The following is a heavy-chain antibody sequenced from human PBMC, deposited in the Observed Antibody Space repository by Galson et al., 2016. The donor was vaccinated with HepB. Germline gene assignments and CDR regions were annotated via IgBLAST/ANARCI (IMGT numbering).Heavy chain of an antibody. D-gene: IGHD4-11*01. Sequence: SLRLSCAASGFTFDDYAMHWVRQVPGKGLEWVSGITWNSLSTDYADSVRGRFVISRDNARNSLYLQMNRLTAEDTALYHCARDPTVTGDFYFDVWGRGTPVTVAS. CDR3: ARDPTVTGDFYFDV. V-gene: IGHV3-9*01. CDR2: ITWNSLST. J-gene: IGHJ2*01. CDR1: GFTFDDYA.